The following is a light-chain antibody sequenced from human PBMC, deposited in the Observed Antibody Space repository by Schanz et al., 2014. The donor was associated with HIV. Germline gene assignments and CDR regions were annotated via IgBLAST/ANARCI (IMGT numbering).Light chain of an antibody. CDR2: DVF. CDR3: STFSGNATL. Sequence: QSALTQPASVSGSPGQSITISCTGTSSDVGFYKYVSWFQQHPGKAPKLMIYDVFNRPSGVSSRFSGSKSGNTASLTISGLQAEDEADYYCSTFSGNATLFGGGTKLTVL. V-gene: IGLV2-14*03. J-gene: IGLJ2*01. CDR1: SSDVGFYKY.